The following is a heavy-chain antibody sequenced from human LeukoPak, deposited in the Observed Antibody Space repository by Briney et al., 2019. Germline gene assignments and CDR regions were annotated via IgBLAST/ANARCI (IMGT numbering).Heavy chain of an antibody. CDR3: ARDLNYGRGYSYGFGY. D-gene: IGHD5-18*01. Sequence: GGSLRLSCAASGFTFSSYSMNWVRQAPGKGLEWVSSISSSSSYIYYADSVKGRFTISRDNAKNSLYLQMNSLRAEDTAVYYCARDLNYGRGYSYGFGYWGQGTLVTASS. CDR2: ISSSSSYI. J-gene: IGHJ4*02. V-gene: IGHV3-21*01. CDR1: GFTFSSYS.